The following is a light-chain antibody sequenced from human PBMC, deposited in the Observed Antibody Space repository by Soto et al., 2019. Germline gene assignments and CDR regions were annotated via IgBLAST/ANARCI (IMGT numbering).Light chain of an antibody. CDR1: QSISRY. CDR2: DVS. J-gene: IGKJ1*01. V-gene: IGKV1-5*01. CDR3: QQYHGFSRT. Sequence: DIQMTQSPSSLSASVGDRVTITCRASQSISRYLNWYQQKPGKAPDLLISDVSKLERGVASRFSGSGSGTEFTLTISSMQPDDLATYYCQQYHGFSRTFGQGTKVDIK.